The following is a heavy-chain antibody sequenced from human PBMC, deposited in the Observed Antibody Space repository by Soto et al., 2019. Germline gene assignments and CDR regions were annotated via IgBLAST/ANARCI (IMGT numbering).Heavy chain of an antibody. CDR3: ARGGRYCSSTSCYRTYNWFDP. J-gene: IGHJ5*02. D-gene: IGHD2-2*01. CDR1: GGSFSGYY. Sequence: PSETLSLTCAVYGGSFSGYYWSWIRQPPGKGLEWIGEINHSGSTNYNPSLKSRVTISVDTSKKQFSLKLSSVTAADTAVYYCARGGRYCSSTSCYRTYNWFDPWGQGTLVTVSS. V-gene: IGHV4-34*01. CDR2: INHSGST.